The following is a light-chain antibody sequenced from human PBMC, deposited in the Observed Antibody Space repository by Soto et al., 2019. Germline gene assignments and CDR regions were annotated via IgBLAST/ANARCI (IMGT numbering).Light chain of an antibody. V-gene: IGKV1-39*01. J-gene: IGKJ5*01. Sequence: DIQMTQSPSSLSASVGDRVTITCRASQSISSYLNWYQQKPGKAPKLLIYAASSFQSGVPSRFSGSGSGTDFTLSISSLQPEDFATYYCQQSYRTLITFGQGTRLEIK. CDR3: QQSYRTLIT. CDR1: QSISSY. CDR2: AAS.